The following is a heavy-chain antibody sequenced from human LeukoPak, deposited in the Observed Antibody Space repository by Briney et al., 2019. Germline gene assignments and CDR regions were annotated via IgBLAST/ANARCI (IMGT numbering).Heavy chain of an antibody. V-gene: IGHV4-34*01. CDR2: INHSGST. CDR1: GGSFSGYY. Sequence: SETLSLTCAVYGGSFSGYYWSWIRQPPGKGLEWIGEINHSGSTNYNPSLKSRVTISVDKSKNQFSLKLSSVTAADTAVYYCAGGAPGYYDFWSGYYRSHFDYWGQGTLVTVSS. CDR3: AGGAPGYYDFWSGYYRSHFDY. J-gene: IGHJ4*02. D-gene: IGHD3-3*01.